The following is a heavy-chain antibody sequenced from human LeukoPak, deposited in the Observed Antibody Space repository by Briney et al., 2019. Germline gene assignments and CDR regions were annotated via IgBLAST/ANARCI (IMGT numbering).Heavy chain of an antibody. CDR2: IYYSGGT. Sequence: SETLSLTCAVSGGSISSGGYYWSWIRQPPGKGLEWIGYIYYSGGTYYNPSLKSRVTISVDTSKNQFSLKLSSVTAADTAVYYCAREKGRSFDYWGQGTLVTVSS. V-gene: IGHV4-30-2*05. J-gene: IGHJ4*02. CDR1: GGSISSGGYY. CDR3: AREKGRSFDY.